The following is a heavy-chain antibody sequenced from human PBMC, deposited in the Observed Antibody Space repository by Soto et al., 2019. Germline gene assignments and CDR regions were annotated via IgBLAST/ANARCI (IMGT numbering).Heavy chain of an antibody. Sequence: PGGSLRLSCAASGFTFSSYSMNWVRQAPGKGLEWVSSISSSSSYIYYADSVKGRFTISRDNAKNSLYLQMNSLRAEDTAVYYCAREIVGYSRGWPFPLDYWGQGTLVTVSS. V-gene: IGHV3-21*01. CDR3: AREIVGYSRGWPFPLDY. D-gene: IGHD6-19*01. J-gene: IGHJ4*02. CDR1: GFTFSSYS. CDR2: ISSSSSYI.